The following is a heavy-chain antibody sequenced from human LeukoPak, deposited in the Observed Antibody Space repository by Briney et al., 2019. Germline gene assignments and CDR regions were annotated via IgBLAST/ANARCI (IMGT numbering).Heavy chain of an antibody. V-gene: IGHV3-30*02. CDR2: TRYDGSNK. CDR3: AKDPRVY. Sequence: GGSLRLSCAASGFTFSSYGMHWVRQAPGKGLEWVAFTRYDGSNKYYADSVKGRFTISRDNSKNTLYLQMNGLRAEDTAVYYCAKDPRVYWGQGTLVTVSS. J-gene: IGHJ4*02. CDR1: GFTFSSYG. D-gene: IGHD6-13*01.